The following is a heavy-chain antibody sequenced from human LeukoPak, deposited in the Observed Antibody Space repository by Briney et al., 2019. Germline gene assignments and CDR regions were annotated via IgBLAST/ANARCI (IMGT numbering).Heavy chain of an antibody. J-gene: IGHJ4*02. Sequence: GASVKVSCKASGYTFTSYGISWVRQAPGQGLEWMGWISAYNGITNYAQKLQGRVTMTTDTSTSTAYMELRSLRSDDTAVYYCARDPLEWSENYFDYWGQGTLVTVSS. D-gene: IGHD3-3*01. CDR1: GYTFTSYG. V-gene: IGHV1-18*01. CDR2: ISAYNGIT. CDR3: ARDPLEWSENYFDY.